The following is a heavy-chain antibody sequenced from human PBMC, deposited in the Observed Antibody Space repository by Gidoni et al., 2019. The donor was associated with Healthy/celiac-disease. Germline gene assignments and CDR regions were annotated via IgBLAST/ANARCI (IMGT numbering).Heavy chain of an antibody. V-gene: IGHV3-43D*03. Sequence: EVQLVESGGVVVQPGGSLRLSCAASGFTFDDYAMHWVRQAPGKGLEWVSLISWDGGSTYYADSVKGRFTISRDNSKNSLYLQMNSLRAEDTALYYCAKDYDFWSGYSYGMDVWGKGTTVTVSS. D-gene: IGHD3-3*01. CDR2: ISWDGGST. CDR3: AKDYDFWSGYSYGMDV. CDR1: GFTFDDYA. J-gene: IGHJ6*04.